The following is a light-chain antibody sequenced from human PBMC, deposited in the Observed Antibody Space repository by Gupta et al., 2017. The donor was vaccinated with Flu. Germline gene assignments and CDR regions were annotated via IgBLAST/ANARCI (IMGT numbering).Light chain of an antibody. V-gene: IGLV8-61*01. J-gene: IGLJ3*02. CDR2: NTK. CDR1: SGSVSVDHY. CDR3: VLFMGSAWV. Sequence: QTVVTQEPSLSVSPGGTVTLTCALTSGSVSVDHYPSWYPQTPGQTPRTLIYNTKIRSSGVPGRFAGSILGNYAALTITGAQADDECDYYCVLFMGSAWVFGGGTKLTVL.